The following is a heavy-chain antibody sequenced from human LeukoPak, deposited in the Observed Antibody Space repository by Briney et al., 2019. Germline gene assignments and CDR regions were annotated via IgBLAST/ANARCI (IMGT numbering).Heavy chain of an antibody. Sequence: SETLSLTCTVSGGSITGGSYYWAWIRQSPGKGLQWIGSVYYSGSTRYSSSLKSRVTISVDTSKNQFSLKLSSVTAADTAVYYCARGAIVVVPAAAYYFDYWGQGTLVTVSS. CDR1: GGSITGGSYY. J-gene: IGHJ4*02. CDR2: VYYSGST. V-gene: IGHV4-39*01. D-gene: IGHD2-2*01. CDR3: ARGAIVVVPAAAYYFDY.